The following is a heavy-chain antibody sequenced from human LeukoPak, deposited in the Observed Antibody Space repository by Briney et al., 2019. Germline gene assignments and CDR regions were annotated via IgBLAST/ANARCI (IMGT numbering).Heavy chain of an antibody. D-gene: IGHD5-12*01. V-gene: IGHV4-59*12. CDR3: AREGYPRAFDI. J-gene: IGHJ3*02. CDR1: GGSISSYY. Sequence: SETLSLTCTVSGGSISSYYWSWIRQPPGKGLEWIGYIYYSGSTNYNPSLKSRVTISVDTSKNQFSLKLSPVTAADTAVYYCAREGYPRAFDIWGQGTMVTVSS. CDR2: IYYSGST.